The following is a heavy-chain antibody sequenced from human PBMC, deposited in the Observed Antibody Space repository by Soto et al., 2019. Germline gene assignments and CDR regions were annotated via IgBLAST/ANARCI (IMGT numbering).Heavy chain of an antibody. J-gene: IGHJ4*02. CDR1: GFTLSTYA. CDR3: ARPMIVVVISLFYY. D-gene: IGHD3-22*01. CDR2: ISNSGGNT. Sequence: PGGSLILSCVVSGFTLSTYAMSWVRQAPGKGLEWVSTISNSGGNTYYADSVKGRFTISRDNSKNTLYLQMNSLRADDTAVYYCARPMIVVVISLFYYWGQGTLVTVSS. V-gene: IGHV3-23*01.